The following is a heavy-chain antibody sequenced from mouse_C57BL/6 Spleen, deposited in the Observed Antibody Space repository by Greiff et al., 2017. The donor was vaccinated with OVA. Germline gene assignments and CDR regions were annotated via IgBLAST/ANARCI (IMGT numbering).Heavy chain of an antibody. D-gene: IGHD1-1*01. CDR2: INPNNGGT. V-gene: IGHV1-22*01. J-gene: IGHJ3*01. CDR1: GYTFTDYN. Sequence: EVQLQQSGPELVKPGASVKMSCKASGYTFTDYNMHWVKQSHGKSLEWIGYINPNNGGTSYNQKFKGKATLTVNKSSSTAYMELRSLTSEDSAVYYCARITTVVDPWFAYWGQGTLVTVSA. CDR3: ARITTVVDPWFAY.